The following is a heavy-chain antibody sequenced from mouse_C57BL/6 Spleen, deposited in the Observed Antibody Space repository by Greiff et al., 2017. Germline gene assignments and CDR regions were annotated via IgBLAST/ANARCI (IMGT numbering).Heavy chain of an antibody. V-gene: IGHV1-80*01. J-gene: IGHJ4*01. CDR2: IYPGDGDT. CDR3: ARLTGPYYAMDY. CDR1: GYAFSSYW. D-gene: IGHD4-1*01. Sequence: VQLQQSGAELVKPGASVKISCKASGYAFSSYWMNWVKQRPGKGLEWIGQIYPGDGDTNYNGKFKGKATLTADKSSSTAYMQLSSLPSEDSAVYFCARLTGPYYAMDYWGQGTSVTVSS.